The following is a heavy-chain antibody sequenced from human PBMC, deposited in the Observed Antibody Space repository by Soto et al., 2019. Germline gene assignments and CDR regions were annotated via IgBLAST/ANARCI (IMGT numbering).Heavy chain of an antibody. CDR3: ARDRSGDMATITDY. Sequence: GGSLRLSCAASGFTFSNYAMHWVRQAPGNGLEWVAVISFDGSNKYYADSVKGRFTISRDNSKNTVFLQMNSLRPEDTAVYYCARDRSGDMATITDYWGQGTLVTVSS. J-gene: IGHJ4*02. CDR1: GFTFSNYA. CDR2: ISFDGSNK. D-gene: IGHD5-12*01. V-gene: IGHV3-30-3*01.